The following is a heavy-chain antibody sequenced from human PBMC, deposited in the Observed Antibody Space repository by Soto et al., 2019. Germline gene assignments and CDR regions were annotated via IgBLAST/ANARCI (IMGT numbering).Heavy chain of an antibody. D-gene: IGHD6-13*01. Sequence: QVQLVQSGAEVKKPGASVKVSCKASGYTFTNYGISWVRQAPGQGPEWMGWISGYNGKTNYAQTLQGRVTMTTDTSTSTAYMELRSLRSDDTAVYYFARGGSSWSAEYYQHWGQGTLVIVSS. V-gene: IGHV1-18*01. J-gene: IGHJ1*01. CDR3: ARGGSSWSAEYYQH. CDR2: ISGYNGKT. CDR1: GYTFTNYG.